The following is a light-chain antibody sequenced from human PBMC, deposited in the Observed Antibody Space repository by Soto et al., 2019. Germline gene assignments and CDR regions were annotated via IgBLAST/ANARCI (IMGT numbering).Light chain of an antibody. J-gene: IGKJ2*01. Sequence: EIVLTQSPGSLSLSPRERATLSCRASQSVRSNHLAWYQQKPGQAPRLIIYGASRRATGIPDRFSGSGSGTEFTLTISRLEPEDFAVYYCQQYGSSTYTCGQGTKVEIK. CDR1: QSVRSNH. CDR2: GAS. CDR3: QQYGSSTYT. V-gene: IGKV3-20*01.